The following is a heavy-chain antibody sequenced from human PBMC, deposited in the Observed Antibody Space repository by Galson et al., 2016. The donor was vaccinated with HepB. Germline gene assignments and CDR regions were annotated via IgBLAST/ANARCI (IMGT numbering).Heavy chain of an antibody. Sequence: SLRLSCAASRFSFDDHAMHWVRQAPGRGLEWVARITWNSGATGYAASLSGRFTISRDNAKNSLYLHMSRLTAGDSAIYYCARHPGALTGTYQYFDLWGRGAPVTVSP. CDR3: ARHPGALTGTYQYFDL. CDR1: RFSFDDHA. V-gene: IGHV3-9*01. D-gene: IGHD7-27*01. CDR2: ITWNSGAT. J-gene: IGHJ2*01.